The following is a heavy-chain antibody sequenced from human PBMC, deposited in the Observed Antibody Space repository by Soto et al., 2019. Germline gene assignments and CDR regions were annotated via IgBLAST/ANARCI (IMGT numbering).Heavy chain of an antibody. D-gene: IGHD7-27*01. CDR1: GFTCSSYG. J-gene: IGHJ4*02. CDR3: ARDVKLGYREGFDY. V-gene: IGHV3-33*01. Sequence: QVQLVESGGGVVQPGRSLRLSCAASGFTCSSYGMHWVRQAPGKGLEWVAVIWYDGSNKYYADSVKGRFTISRDNSKNTLYLEMNSLRAEDTAVYYCARDVKLGYREGFDYGGQGALVTFSS. CDR2: IWYDGSNK.